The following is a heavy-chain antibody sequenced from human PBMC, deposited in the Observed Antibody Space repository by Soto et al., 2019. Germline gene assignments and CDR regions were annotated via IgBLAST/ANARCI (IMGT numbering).Heavy chain of an antibody. CDR2: LTGSSSNT. Sequence: PGGSLSLSCAASGFSFRNYDMSWVRQAPGKGLEWISTLTGSSSNTYYADSVKGRFAISRDNSRNTLYLQMHSLTAEDTAVYYCTNGRATYGLLTHDYWGQGTLVSVPS. CDR1: GFSFRNYD. J-gene: IGHJ4*02. V-gene: IGHV3-23*01. CDR3: TNGRATYGLLTHDY. D-gene: IGHD3-9*01.